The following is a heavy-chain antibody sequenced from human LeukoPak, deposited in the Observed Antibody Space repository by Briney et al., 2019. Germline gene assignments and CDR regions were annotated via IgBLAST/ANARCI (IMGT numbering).Heavy chain of an antibody. D-gene: IGHD3-10*01. CDR3: ARGITMVRGVIPFDY. V-gene: IGHV1-3*01. CDR1: GYTFTSYA. J-gene: IGHJ4*02. CDR2: INAGNGNT. Sequence: ASVKVSCKASGYTFTSYAMHWVRQAPGRRLEWMGWINAGNGNTKYSQKFQGRVTITRDTSASTAYMELSSLRSEDTAVYYCARGITMVRGVIPFDYWGQGTLVTVSS.